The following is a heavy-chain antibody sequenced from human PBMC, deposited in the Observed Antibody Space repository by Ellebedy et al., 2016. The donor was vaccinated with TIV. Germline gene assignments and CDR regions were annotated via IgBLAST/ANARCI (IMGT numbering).Heavy chain of an antibody. CDR1: GYTFSNYY. CDR2: VNPSGGRT. V-gene: IGHV1-46*01. D-gene: IGHD2-15*01. Sequence: ASVKVSCKASGYTFSNYYLHLVRQAPGQGLEWMGIVNPSGGRTSYAQKFQGRVTMTRDTSTSTVYLELSSLRSEDTAVYYCARDTRKVVDYWGQGTLVTVSS. CDR3: ARDTRKVVDY. J-gene: IGHJ4*02.